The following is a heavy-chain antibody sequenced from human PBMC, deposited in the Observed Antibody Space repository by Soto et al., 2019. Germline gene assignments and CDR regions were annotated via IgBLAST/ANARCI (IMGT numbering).Heavy chain of an antibody. V-gene: IGHV4-4*07. D-gene: IGHD2-2*01. J-gene: IGHJ6*02. CDR1: GGSISGYY. Sequence: SETLSLTCTVSGGSISGYYWSWVRQPAGKGLEWVGRIYSDGTTNYSPSLKSRVTMSLDTSKDQFSLHLNSVTAADTAVYYCSRVGCSNSKCYTRGMDVWGQGTTVTVSS. CDR2: IYSDGTT. CDR3: SRVGCSNSKCYTRGMDV.